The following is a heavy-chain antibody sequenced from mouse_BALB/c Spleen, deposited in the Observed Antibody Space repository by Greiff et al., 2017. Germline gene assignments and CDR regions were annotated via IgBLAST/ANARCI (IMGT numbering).Heavy chain of an antibody. CDR3: ARYGIYYAMDY. CDR1: GYTFTSYW. D-gene: IGHD1-1*01. CDR2: LNPSTGYT. Sequence: VKLQESGAELAKPGASVKMSCKASGYTFTSYWMHWVKQRPGQGLEWIGYLNPSTGYTEYNQKFKDKATLTADKSSSTAYMQLSSLTSEDSAVYYCARYGIYYAMDYWGQGTSVTVSS. V-gene: IGHV1-7*01. J-gene: IGHJ4*01.